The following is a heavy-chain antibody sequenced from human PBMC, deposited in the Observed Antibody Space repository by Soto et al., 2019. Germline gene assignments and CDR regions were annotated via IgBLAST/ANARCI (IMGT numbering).Heavy chain of an antibody. CDR2: ICNSGST. V-gene: IGHV4-59*08. Sequence: SETLSLTCTVSGGSISSYYWSWIRQPPGKGLEWIGYICNSGSTKYNPSLKSRVTTSIDTSKNQVSLKVSSVTAVDTAVYYCARTERLAAAGTGNSHYYGMDVWGQGTTVTVSS. CDR3: ARTERLAAAGTGNSHYYGMDV. J-gene: IGHJ6*02. D-gene: IGHD6-13*01. CDR1: GGSISSYY.